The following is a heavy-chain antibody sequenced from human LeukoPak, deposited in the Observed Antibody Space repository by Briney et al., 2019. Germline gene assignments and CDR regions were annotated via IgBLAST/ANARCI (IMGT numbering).Heavy chain of an antibody. J-gene: IGHJ6*03. Sequence: SETLSLTCTVSGGSISGYCRTCIRQPPGKGLEWIWHIYYSGSTNYTPSLKSRVTMSVDTSKNQVSLRLASGTAADTAVYYCARARFPGYDWSLSDNPSNYYMDVWGKGTTVTVSS. V-gene: IGHV4-59*01. D-gene: IGHD2-2*03. CDR2: IYYSGST. CDR1: GGSISGYC. CDR3: ARARFPGYDWSLSDNPSNYYMDV.